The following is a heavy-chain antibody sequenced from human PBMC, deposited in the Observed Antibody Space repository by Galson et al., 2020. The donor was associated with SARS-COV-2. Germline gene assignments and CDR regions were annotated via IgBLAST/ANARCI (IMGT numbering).Heavy chain of an antibody. CDR1: GFTFSSYG. CDR2: ISYDGSNK. D-gene: IGHD3-16*02. V-gene: IGHV3-30*18. Sequence: GESLKISCAASGFTFSSYGMHWVRQAPGKGLEWVAVISYDGSNKYYADSVKGRFTFSRDNSKNTLYLQMNSLRAEDTAVYYCAKDAWGSYRGPFDYWGHVTLVTVAS. J-gene: IGHJ4*01. CDR3: AKDAWGSYRGPFDY.